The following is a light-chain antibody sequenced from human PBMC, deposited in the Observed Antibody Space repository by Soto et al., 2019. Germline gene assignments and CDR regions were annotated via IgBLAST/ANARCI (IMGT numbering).Light chain of an antibody. Sequence: EIELTQSPGTLSLSPGERATLSCRASQSVSNNYLAWYQQKPGQAPRLLIYGASNSATGTPDRFSGSGSGTDFPLTLSRLAPEDFAVYYCQQYGSSGTFGQGTKVDSK. J-gene: IGKJ1*01. CDR3: QQYGSSGT. V-gene: IGKV3-20*01. CDR1: QSVSNNY. CDR2: GAS.